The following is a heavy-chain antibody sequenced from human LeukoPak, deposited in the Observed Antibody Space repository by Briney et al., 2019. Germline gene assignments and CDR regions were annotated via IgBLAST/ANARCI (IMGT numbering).Heavy chain of an antibody. Sequence: GGSLRLSCAASGFTFSSYDMHWVRQPTGKGLEWVSAIGKAGDPYHAGSVKGRFTISRENAKNSLYLQMNSLRAGDTAVYYCTRGGSEGFDPWGQGNLVTVSS. CDR2: IGKAGDP. V-gene: IGHV3-13*05. J-gene: IGHJ5*02. CDR1: GFTFSSYD. CDR3: TRGGSEGFDP.